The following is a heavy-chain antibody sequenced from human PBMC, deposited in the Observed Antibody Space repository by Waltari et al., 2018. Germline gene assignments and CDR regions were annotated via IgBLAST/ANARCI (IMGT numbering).Heavy chain of an antibody. Sequence: VQLLESGGGLVQPGGSLRLSCAASGFTFSSYAMSWVRQAPGKGLEWVSVIYSGGSTYYADSVKGRFTISRDNSKNTLYLQMNSLRAEDTAVYYCAKAHRRRGYSYGYYFDYWGQGTLVTVSS. V-gene: IGHV3-23*03. CDR1: GFTFSSYA. CDR2: IYSGGST. CDR3: AKAHRRRGYSYGYYFDY. D-gene: IGHD5-18*01. J-gene: IGHJ4*02.